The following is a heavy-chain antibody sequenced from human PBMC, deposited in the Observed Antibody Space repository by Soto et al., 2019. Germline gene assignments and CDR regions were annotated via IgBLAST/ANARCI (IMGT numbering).Heavy chain of an antibody. CDR2: ISYDGSNK. Sequence: QVQLVESGGGVVQPGRSLRLSCAASGFTFSSYGMHWVRQAPGKGLEWVAVISYDGSNKYYADSVKGRFTISRDNSKNQRYLQMTSLRAEDTAVYYCAKDSSGWYGGYNWFDPWGQGTLVTVSS. D-gene: IGHD6-19*01. CDR3: AKDSSGWYGGYNWFDP. V-gene: IGHV3-30*18. CDR1: GFTFSSYG. J-gene: IGHJ5*02.